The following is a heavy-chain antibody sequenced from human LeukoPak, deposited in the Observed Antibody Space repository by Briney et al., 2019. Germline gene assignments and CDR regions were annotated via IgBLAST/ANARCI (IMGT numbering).Heavy chain of an antibody. CDR2: ISGSGGST. Sequence: PGGSLRLSCAASGFTFSSYAMSWVRQAPGKGLEWVSAISGSGGSTYYADSVKGRFTISRDNSKNTLYLQMNSLRAEDTAVYHCAKDPTTLLWFGELLNLDYWGQGTLVTVSS. CDR3: AKDPTTLLWFGELLNLDY. J-gene: IGHJ4*02. D-gene: IGHD3-10*01. V-gene: IGHV3-23*01. CDR1: GFTFSSYA.